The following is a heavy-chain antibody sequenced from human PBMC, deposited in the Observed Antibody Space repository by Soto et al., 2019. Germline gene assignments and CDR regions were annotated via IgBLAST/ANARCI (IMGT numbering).Heavy chain of an antibody. CDR3: AKALRYSSGWYYFDY. Sequence: GGSLRLSCAASGFTFSSYAMSWVRQAPGKGLDWVSAISGSGGSTYYADSVKGRFTISRDNSKNTLYLQMNSLRAEDTAVYYCAKALRYSSGWYYFDYWGQGTLVTVPQ. D-gene: IGHD6-19*01. J-gene: IGHJ4*02. CDR1: GFTFSSYA. V-gene: IGHV3-23*01. CDR2: ISGSGGST.